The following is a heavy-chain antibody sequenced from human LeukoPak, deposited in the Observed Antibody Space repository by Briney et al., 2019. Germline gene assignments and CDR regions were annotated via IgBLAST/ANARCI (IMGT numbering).Heavy chain of an antibody. D-gene: IGHD2-15*01. CDR3: ATGGWYRGY. CDR1: GGSFSGYY. CDR2: NNHRRST. Sequence: PPETPSLTCALYGGSFSGYYWTSIRETPGKGLEWSGENNHRRSTTYTPSLESRVTISVDTSKNHFSLDLTSVPDADTAVYYCATGGWYRGYWGQGTLVTVSS. V-gene: IGHV4-34*01. J-gene: IGHJ4*02.